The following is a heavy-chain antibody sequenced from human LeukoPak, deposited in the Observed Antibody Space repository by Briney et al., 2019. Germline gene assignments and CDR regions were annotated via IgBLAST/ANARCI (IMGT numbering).Heavy chain of an antibody. V-gene: IGHV3-20*04. CDR3: TRDTTPGNSFWDHFAT. J-gene: IGHJ5*02. Sequence: GGSLRLSCVASGLKFDIYGMRWFRQAPGKRPEGVSSVGGDDDIQYADSVKGRFTGYRENAKNTVSLQMNSLSVEDTATYFRTRDTTPGNSFWDHFATWGQGVLVTVSS. D-gene: IGHD1-1*01. CDR2: VGGDDDIQ. CDR1: GLKFDIYG.